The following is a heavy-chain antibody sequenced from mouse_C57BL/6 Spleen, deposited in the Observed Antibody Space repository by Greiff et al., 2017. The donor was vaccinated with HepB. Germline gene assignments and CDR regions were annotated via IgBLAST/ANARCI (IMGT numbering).Heavy chain of an antibody. CDR3: ANGYFDV. V-gene: IGHV5-6*01. CDR2: ISSGGSYT. J-gene: IGHJ1*03. Sequence: EVKLMESGGDLVKPGGSLKLSCAASGFTFSSYGMSWVRQTPDKRLEWVATISSGGSYTYYPDSVKGRFTISRDNAKNTLYLQMSSLKSEDTAMYYCANGYFDVWGTGTTVTVSS. CDR1: GFTFSSYG.